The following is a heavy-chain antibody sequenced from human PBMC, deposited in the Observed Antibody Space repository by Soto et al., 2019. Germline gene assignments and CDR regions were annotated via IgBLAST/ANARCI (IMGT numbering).Heavy chain of an antibody. CDR1: GFIFNNYA. V-gene: IGHV3-23*01. J-gene: IGHJ6*03. D-gene: IGHD6-19*01. Sequence: EVQLLESGGVLVQPGGSLRLSCAASGFIFNNYAMYWVRQAPGKGLEWVSGISGSGATTYYADSVKGRFTISRDSSKNTLYRQMNSLRAEDTALYYCAKKLAVAGSFYYSMDVWGKGTTVTVSS. CDR2: ISGSGATT. CDR3: AKKLAVAGSFYYSMDV.